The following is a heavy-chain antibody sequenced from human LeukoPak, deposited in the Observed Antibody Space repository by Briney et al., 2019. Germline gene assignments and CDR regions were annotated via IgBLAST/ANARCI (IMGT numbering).Heavy chain of an antibody. CDR2: ISYDGSNK. CDR1: GFTFSSYA. CDR3: ARERAIFGVVQYYYGMDV. J-gene: IGHJ6*02. D-gene: IGHD3-3*01. V-gene: IGHV3-30*04. Sequence: GGSLRLSCAATGFTFSSYAMHWVRQAPGKGLEWVAVISYDGSNKYYADSVKGRFTTSRDNSKNTLYLQMNSLRAEDTAVYYCARERAIFGVVQYYYGMDVWGQGTTVTVSS.